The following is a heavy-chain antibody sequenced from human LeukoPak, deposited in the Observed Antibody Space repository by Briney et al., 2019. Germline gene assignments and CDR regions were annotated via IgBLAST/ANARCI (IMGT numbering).Heavy chain of an antibody. CDR2: IYPGDSDT. J-gene: IGHJ4*02. CDR3: ARAPYCTNGVCYFDY. D-gene: IGHD2-8*01. Sequence: GESLKISCKGSGYSFTSYWIGWVRQMPGKGLEWMGIIYPGDSDTRYSPSFQGQVTISADKSISTAHLQWSSLKASDTAMYYCARAPYCTNGVCYFDYWGQGTLVTVSS. CDR1: GYSFTSYW. V-gene: IGHV5-51*01.